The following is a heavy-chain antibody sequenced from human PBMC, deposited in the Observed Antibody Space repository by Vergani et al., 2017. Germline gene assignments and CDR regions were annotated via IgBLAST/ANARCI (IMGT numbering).Heavy chain of an antibody. J-gene: IGHJ6*03. D-gene: IGHD6-13*01. V-gene: IGHV4-30-2*01. Sequence: QLQLQESGSGLVKPSQTLSLTCAVSGGSISSGGYSWSWIRQPPGKGLEWIGYIYHSGSTYYNPSLKSRVTISVDRSKNQFSLKLSSVTAADTAVYYCAREEKGNYYYYYMDLWGKGTTVTVSS. CDR2: IYHSGST. CDR3: AREEKGNYYYYYMDL. CDR1: GGSISSGGYS.